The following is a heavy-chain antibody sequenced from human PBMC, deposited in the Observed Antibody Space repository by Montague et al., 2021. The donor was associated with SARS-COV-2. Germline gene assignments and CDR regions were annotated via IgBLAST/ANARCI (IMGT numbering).Heavy chain of an antibody. Sequence: TLSLTCTVSGGSISSGSYYWSWIRQPAGKGLEWIGRIYTRGSTNYNPSLKSRVTISVDTFKNQFSLKLSSVTAADTAVYYCARGDGVDTAMVYYYYGMDVWGQGTTVTVSS. D-gene: IGHD5-18*01. CDR3: ARGDGVDTAMVYYYYGMDV. V-gene: IGHV4-61*02. CDR1: GGSISSGSYY. CDR2: IYTRGST. J-gene: IGHJ6*02.